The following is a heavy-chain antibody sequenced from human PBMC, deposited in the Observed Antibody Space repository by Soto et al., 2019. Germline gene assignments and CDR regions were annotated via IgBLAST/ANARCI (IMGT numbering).Heavy chain of an antibody. D-gene: IGHD3-22*01. J-gene: IGHJ4*02. CDR3: ARVPTDRSGYYPYYFDY. CDR1: GYTFTNYG. V-gene: IGHV1-18*04. Sequence: ASVKVSCKASGYTFTNYGIFWLRQAPGQGLEWMGWINPYNGNTYYAQKVQGRVTMTTDTSTSTAYMELRSLRSDDTAVYYCARVPTDRSGYYPYYFDYWGQGTLVTVSS. CDR2: INPYNGNT.